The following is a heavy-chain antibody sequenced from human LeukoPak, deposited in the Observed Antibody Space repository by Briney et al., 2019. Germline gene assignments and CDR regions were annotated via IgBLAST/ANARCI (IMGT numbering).Heavy chain of an antibody. V-gene: IGHV3-21*01. D-gene: IGHD2-2*01. CDR3: ARARQGYCSSASCYSFDM. CDR2: ISTSGNYI. Sequence: GESLTLSCAASGFTFSSYSMNWLRQPPGKGLEWVSYISTSGNYIYYPPSVKGRFTISRDNAKNSLYLQMSSLRADDTAVYYCARARQGYCSSASCYSFDMWSQGTMLTVSS. CDR1: GFTFSSYS. J-gene: IGHJ3*02.